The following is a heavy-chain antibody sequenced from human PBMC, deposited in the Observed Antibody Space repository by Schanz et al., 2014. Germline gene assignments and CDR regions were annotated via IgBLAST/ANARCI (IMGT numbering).Heavy chain of an antibody. V-gene: IGHV3-30*18. J-gene: IGHJ4*02. CDR1: GFTFSNYG. CDR3: AKEGSIYWDRSVDY. CDR2: ISYDGNPK. D-gene: IGHD1-26*01. Sequence: QVQLVESGGGVVQPGRSLRLSCAASGFTFSNYGLHWVRQAPGKGLEWVTVISYDGNPKYYADSVKGRFTISRDNSKNTLYLQMNSLRPEDTAVYYCAKEGSIYWDRSVDYWGQGTLVTVSS.